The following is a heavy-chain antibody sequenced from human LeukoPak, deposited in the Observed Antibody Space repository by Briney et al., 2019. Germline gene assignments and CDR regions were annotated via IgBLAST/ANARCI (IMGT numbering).Heavy chain of an antibody. D-gene: IGHD3-10*01. CDR1: GFTFSDYA. J-gene: IGHJ3*01. CDR3: AKVLWSGVSAPQAFDF. V-gene: IGHV3-23*01. Sequence: PGGSLRLSCVASGFTFSDYAMNWVRQAPGKEPEWVSGISASGAGTYYADSVKGRFTISRDNFQNTLYLQMNSLGAEDTAVYYCAKVLWSGVSAPQAFDFWGQGTMVTVSS. CDR2: ISASGAGT.